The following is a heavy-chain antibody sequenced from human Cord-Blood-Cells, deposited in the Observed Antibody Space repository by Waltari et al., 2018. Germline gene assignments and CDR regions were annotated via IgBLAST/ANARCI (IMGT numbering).Heavy chain of an antibody. V-gene: IGHV4-34*01. CDR3: ARELHYDILTGYYNYYYYMDV. CDR2: INHSGST. J-gene: IGHJ6*03. CDR1: GGSFSGYY. D-gene: IGHD3-9*01. Sequence: QVQLQQWGAGLLKPSETLSLTCAVYGGSFSGYYWSWIRQPPGNGLEWIGEINHSGSTNYNPSLKSRVTISVDTSKNQFSLKLSSVTAADTAVYYCARELHYDILTGYYNYYYYMDVWGKGTTVTVSS.